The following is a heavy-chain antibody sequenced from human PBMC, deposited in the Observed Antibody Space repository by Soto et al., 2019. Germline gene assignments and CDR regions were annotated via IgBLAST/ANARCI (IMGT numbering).Heavy chain of an antibody. J-gene: IGHJ6*04. V-gene: IGHV3-7*01. Sequence: GGSLRLSCAASGFTFRTHWMSWVRQAPGKGLEWVAYIKEDGSDKYYVDSVKGRFAISRDNAKNSLYLQMNSLRAEDTAVYYCARDRGGRSGKDVWGKGTMVTVSS. CDR2: IKEDGSDK. CDR3: ARDRGGRSGKDV. D-gene: IGHD1-1*01. CDR1: GFTFRTHW.